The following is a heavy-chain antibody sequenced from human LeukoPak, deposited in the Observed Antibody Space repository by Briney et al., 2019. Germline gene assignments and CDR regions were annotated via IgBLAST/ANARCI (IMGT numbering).Heavy chain of an antibody. J-gene: IGHJ4*02. CDR3: AKNYIAARPSRFDY. Sequence: GGSLRLSCAASGFTFSSYAMSWVRQAPGKGLEWVSAIRGSGGSTYYADSVKGRFTISRDNSKNTLYLQMNSLRAEDTAAYYCAKNYIAARPSRFDYWGQGTLVTVSS. CDR2: IRGSGGST. V-gene: IGHV3-23*01. CDR1: GFTFSSYA. D-gene: IGHD6-6*01.